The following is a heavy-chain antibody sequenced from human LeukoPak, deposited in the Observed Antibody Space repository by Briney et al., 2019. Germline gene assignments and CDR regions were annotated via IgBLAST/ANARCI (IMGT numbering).Heavy chain of an antibody. J-gene: IGHJ4*02. CDR2: INPNSGGT. CDR3: AREMDTAMGYDADY. Sequence: ASVKVSCKASGYTFTGYYMHWVRQAPGQGLEWMGWINPNSGGTNYAQKFQGRVTMTRDTSISTAYMELSRLRSDDTAAYYCAREMDTAMGYDADYWGQGTLVTVSS. V-gene: IGHV1-2*02. CDR1: GYTFTGYY. D-gene: IGHD5-18*01.